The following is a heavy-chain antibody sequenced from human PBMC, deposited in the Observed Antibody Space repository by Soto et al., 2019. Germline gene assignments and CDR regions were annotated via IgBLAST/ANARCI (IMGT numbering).Heavy chain of an antibody. J-gene: IGHJ4*02. Sequence: QVQLQQSGPGLVEPSQTLSLTCVISGDSVSGNRGAWNWIRQSPSRGLEWLGRTYYKSKWNNEYAVAVKGRITINPDTSRNKFSLQLNSVTPEEPAVYYCARGWQAGTFDDWSQGTLVTVSP. V-gene: IGHV6-1*01. CDR1: GDSVSGNRGA. D-gene: IGHD6-19*01. CDR3: ARGWQAGTFDD. CDR2: TYYKSKWNN.